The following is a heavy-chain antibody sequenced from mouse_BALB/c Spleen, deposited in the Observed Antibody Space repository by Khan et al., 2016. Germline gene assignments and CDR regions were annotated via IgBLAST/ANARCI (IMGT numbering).Heavy chain of an antibody. J-gene: IGHJ4*01. CDR1: GYSITSDYA. D-gene: IGHD1-1*01. CDR3: ARSDDGEKDAMDY. Sequence: VQLKESGPGLVKPSQSLSLTCTVTGYSITSDYAWNWIRQFPGNRLEWMGYISYSGSTSYNPSLKSRISITRATSKNQFFLQLNSVTSEDTATXYCARSDDGEKDAMDYGGQGASVTVSS. V-gene: IGHV3-2*02. CDR2: ISYSGST.